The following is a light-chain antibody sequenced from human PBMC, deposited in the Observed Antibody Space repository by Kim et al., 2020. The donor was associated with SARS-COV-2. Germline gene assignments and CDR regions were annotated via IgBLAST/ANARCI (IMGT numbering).Light chain of an antibody. CDR3: QAWDSSTVV. V-gene: IGLV3-1*01. Sequence: GAPGQTASITCSGEKLGDKYASWYQQKPGQSPVLVIYQDSKRPSGIPERFSGSNSGNTATLTISGTQAMDEADYYCQAWDSSTVVFGGGTQLTVL. CDR1: KLGDKY. CDR2: QDS. J-gene: IGLJ2*01.